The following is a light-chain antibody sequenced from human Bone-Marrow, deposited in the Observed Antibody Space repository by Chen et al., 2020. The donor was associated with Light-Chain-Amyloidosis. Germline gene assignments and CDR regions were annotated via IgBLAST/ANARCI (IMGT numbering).Light chain of an antibody. CDR1: DLPTKY. Sequence: YPLTQPPAAPVSPGQTARITCSGDDLPTKYAYWYQQKPGQAPVLVIHRDTERPSGISEQFSGSSSGTTATLTISGVQAEDEADYHCQSADSSGTYEVIFGGGTKLTVL. J-gene: IGLJ2*01. V-gene: IGLV3-25*03. CDR2: RDT. CDR3: QSADSSGTYEVI.